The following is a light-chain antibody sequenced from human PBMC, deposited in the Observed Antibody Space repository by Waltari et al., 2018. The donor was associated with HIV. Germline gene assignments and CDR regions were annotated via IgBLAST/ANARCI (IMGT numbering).Light chain of an antibody. CDR1: QTINDY. J-gene: IGKJ2*01. CDR2: SAS. V-gene: IGKV1-39*01. Sequence: IQMSQSQSSLSASVGDTVTITCRASQTINDYLNWYQQSPGKAPNLLLFSASSLQSGVPTRFSGSGSMTNFSLTISSLQPEDSATYYCQQSYGIPYTFGPGTKLDIK. CDR3: QQSYGIPYT.